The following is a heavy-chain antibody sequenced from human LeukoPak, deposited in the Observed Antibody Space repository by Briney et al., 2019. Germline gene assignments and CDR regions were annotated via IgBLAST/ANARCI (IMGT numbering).Heavy chain of an antibody. CDR3: ARAPFYFDSSNYPYFDY. CDR2: IYTSGNT. D-gene: IGHD3-22*01. Sequence: GGSLRLSCAASGFTVSRSYISWVRQAPGKGLEWVSVIYTSGNTYYADSVKGRFTISRDNSKNTLYLRMNSLRAEDTAVYYCARAPFYFDSSNYPYFDYWGQGTLVTVSS. J-gene: IGHJ4*02. CDR1: GFTVSRSY. V-gene: IGHV3-53*01.